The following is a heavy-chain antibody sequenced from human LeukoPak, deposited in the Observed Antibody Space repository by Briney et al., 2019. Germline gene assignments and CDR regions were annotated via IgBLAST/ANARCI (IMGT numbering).Heavy chain of an antibody. CDR2: INPDGSEK. D-gene: IGHD3-10*01. CDR3: ATEAGIGYAFDI. J-gene: IGHJ3*02. V-gene: IGHV3-7*01. CDR1: RITFMYYW. Sequence: GGSLSLSCVASRITFMYYWMRWVRQATGKGLEWVANINPDGSEKNYALSVRGRFTISRDNAKNSVSLQMNSVTAQDTAVYYCATEAGIGYAFDIWGQGTMVTVSS.